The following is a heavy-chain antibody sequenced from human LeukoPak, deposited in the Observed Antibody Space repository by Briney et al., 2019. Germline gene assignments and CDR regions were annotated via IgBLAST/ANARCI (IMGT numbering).Heavy chain of an antibody. CDR1: GNIFIAYY. D-gene: IGHD1-26*01. Sequence: GASVKVSCKVSGNIFIAYYIHWVRQAPGQGLEWMGWISPNSGGTNYAQKFQDRVTMTWDTSISTAYMELSRLRSDDTAVYYCARDPKNQWDLLDYWGQGTLVTVSS. CDR3: ARDPKNQWDLLDY. V-gene: IGHV1-2*02. J-gene: IGHJ4*02. CDR2: ISPNSGGT.